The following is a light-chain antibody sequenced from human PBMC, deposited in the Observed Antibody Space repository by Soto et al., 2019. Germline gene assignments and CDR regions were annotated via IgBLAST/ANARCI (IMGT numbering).Light chain of an antibody. V-gene: IGKV3-11*01. CDR2: DAS. Sequence: IVLTQSPVSLSLSPGERATLSCRASETIGRSLAWYQQRPGQAPRLLIYDASNRATGIPARFSRSGSGTDFTLTISRLEPEDFAVYYCLQRSDWRTFGLGTKVDIK. J-gene: IGKJ1*01. CDR3: LQRSDWRT. CDR1: ETIGRS.